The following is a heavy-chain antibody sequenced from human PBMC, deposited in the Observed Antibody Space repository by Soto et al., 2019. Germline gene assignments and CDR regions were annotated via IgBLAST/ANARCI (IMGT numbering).Heavy chain of an antibody. CDR2: ISGSGGST. V-gene: IGHV3-23*01. CDR1: GFTFSSYA. J-gene: IGHJ5*02. D-gene: IGHD6-19*01. Sequence: GGSLRLSCAASGFTFSSYAMSWVRQAPGKGLEWVSAISGSGGSTYYADSVKGRFTISRDNSKNTLYLQMNSLRAEDTAVYYCAADQYHWLVSWFAPWGQGTLVTVSS. CDR3: AADQYHWLVSWFAP.